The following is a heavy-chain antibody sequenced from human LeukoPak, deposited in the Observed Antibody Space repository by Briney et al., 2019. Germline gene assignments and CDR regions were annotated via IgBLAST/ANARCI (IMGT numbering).Heavy chain of an antibody. J-gene: IGHJ6*03. D-gene: IGHD3-10*01. CDR2: ISYSGST. V-gene: IGHV4-59*01. Sequence: SETLSLTCTVSGDSISSYHWTWIRQSPGKGLEWIGYISYSGSTNSNPSLKSRVTMSVDTSKNQFSLKLNSVTAADTAVYHCARSIILVRGIIYFFYYYMDVWGKGTTVTVSS. CDR1: GDSISSYH. CDR3: ARSIILVRGIIYFFYYYMDV.